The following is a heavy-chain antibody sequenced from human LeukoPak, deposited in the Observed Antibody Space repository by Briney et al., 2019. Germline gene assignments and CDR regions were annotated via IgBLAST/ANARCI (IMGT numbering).Heavy chain of an antibody. CDR2: INQDGSEK. J-gene: IGHJ4*02. V-gene: IGHV3-7*01. Sequence: GGSLRLSCAASGFTLRSYWMTWVRQAPGKGLEWVASINQDGSEKNYVDSVKGRFTISRDNAENSLYRQMNSLRDEDTAVYYCARTRLSCDCWGQGTLVTVSS. CDR3: ARTRLSCDC. CDR1: GFTLRSYW.